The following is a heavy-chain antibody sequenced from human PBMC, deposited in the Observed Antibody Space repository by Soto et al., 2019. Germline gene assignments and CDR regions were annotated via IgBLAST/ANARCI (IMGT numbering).Heavy chain of an antibody. V-gene: IGHV3-23*01. Sequence: GGSLRLSCAASGFSFGSYALSWVRQAPGKGLEWVATISGSDGKTFYADSVKGRFSISIDTSQSTLYLQMNSLRADDTAIFYCARGSYLDYWGQGTRVTVSS. J-gene: IGHJ4*02. CDR3: ARGSYLDY. D-gene: IGHD3-16*01. CDR1: GFSFGSYA. CDR2: ISGSDGKT.